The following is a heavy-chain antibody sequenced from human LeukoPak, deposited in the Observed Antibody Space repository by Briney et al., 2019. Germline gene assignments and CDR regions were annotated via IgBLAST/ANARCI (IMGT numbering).Heavy chain of an antibody. CDR2: INSDGSEG. V-gene: IGHV3-7*03. CDR1: GFTFSGFW. CDR3: ARSSYSSSSSV. J-gene: IGHJ3*01. D-gene: IGHD6-6*01. Sequence: GGSLRLSCAVSGFTFSGFWMSWSRQAPGKGLEGVASINSDGSEGYYADVVKGRFTISRDNAKNSLYLQINSLRAEDTAVYYCARSSYSSSSSVWGQGTMVTVSS.